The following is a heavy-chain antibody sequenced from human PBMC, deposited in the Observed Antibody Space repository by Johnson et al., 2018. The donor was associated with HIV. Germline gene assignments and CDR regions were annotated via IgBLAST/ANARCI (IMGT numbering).Heavy chain of an antibody. D-gene: IGHD6-13*01. CDR2: ISWNSGSI. J-gene: IGHJ3*02. CDR1: GFTFDDYA. CDR3: AKDISSSWPRGPAFDI. V-gene: IGHV3-9*01. Sequence: VQLVESGGGLVQPGRSLRLSCAASGFTFDDYAMHWVRQAPGKGLAWVSGISWNSGSIGYADSVKGRFTISRDNAKNSLYLQMNSRRAKDTALYYCAKDISSSWPRGPAFDIWGQGTMVTVSS.